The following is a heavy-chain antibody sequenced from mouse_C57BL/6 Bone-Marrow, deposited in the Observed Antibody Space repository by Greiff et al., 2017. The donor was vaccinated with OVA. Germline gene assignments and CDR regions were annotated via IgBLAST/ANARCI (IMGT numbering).Heavy chain of an antibody. V-gene: IGHV1-54*01. D-gene: IGHD1-1*01. CDR3: AREGYYYGSSL. J-gene: IGHJ4*01. Sequence: VQLQQSGAELVRPGTSVKVSCKASGYAFTNYLIEWVKQRPGQGLEWIGVINPGSGGTNYNEKFKGKATLTADKSSSTAYMQLSSLTSEDSAVYFCAREGYYYGSSLWGQGTSVTVSS. CDR1: GYAFTNYL. CDR2: INPGSGGT.